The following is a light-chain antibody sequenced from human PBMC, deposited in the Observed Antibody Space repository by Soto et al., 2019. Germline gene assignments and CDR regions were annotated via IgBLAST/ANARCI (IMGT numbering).Light chain of an antibody. CDR2: DVS. CDR3: CSYAGSYTFV. Sequence: QSALTQPRSVSGSPGQSVTISCTGTSSDVGVYNYVSRYQQYPGKAPKIMIYDVSKRPSGVPDRFSGSKSDNTASLTISGLQAEDEADYYCCSYAGSYTFVFXIGTKVTVL. J-gene: IGLJ1*01. V-gene: IGLV2-11*01. CDR1: SSDVGVYNY.